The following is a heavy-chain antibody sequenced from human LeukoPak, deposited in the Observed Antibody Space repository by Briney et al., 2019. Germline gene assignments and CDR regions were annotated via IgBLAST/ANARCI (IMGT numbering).Heavy chain of an antibody. Sequence: SETLSLTCTVSGGSINGYYWTWIRQPPGKGLEWIGSIYYSGSTYYNPSLKSRVTISVDTSKNQFSLKLTSVTAADTAVYYCARHGLGYCSGGSCYSGGYNWFDPWGQGTLVTVSS. CDR2: IYYSGST. CDR3: ARHGLGYCSGGSCYSGGYNWFDP. V-gene: IGHV4-59*05. D-gene: IGHD2-15*01. CDR1: GGSINGYY. J-gene: IGHJ5*02.